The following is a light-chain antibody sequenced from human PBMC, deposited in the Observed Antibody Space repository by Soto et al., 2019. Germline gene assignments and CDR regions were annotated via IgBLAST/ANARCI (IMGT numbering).Light chain of an antibody. V-gene: IGLV2-14*01. CDR2: EVT. CDR1: SSDIGSYNY. CDR3: ASYTMKKSWV. Sequence: QSALTQPASVSGSPGQSITISCTGTSSDIGSYNYVAWYQQFPGKTPKLMIYEVTDRPSGVSDRFSASKSGNTASLTISGLQPEDEADYYCASYTMKKSWVFGGGTKLTVL. J-gene: IGLJ3*02.